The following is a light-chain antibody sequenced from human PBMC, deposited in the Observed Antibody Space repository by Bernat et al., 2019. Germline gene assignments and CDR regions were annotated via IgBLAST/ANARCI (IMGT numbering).Light chain of an antibody. J-gene: IGLJ2*01. V-gene: IGLV2-18*02. Sequence: QSALTQPPSMSGSPGQSVTISCTGSSSDVGSYDRVSWYHQPPGTAPKLLIYEVTNRPSGVPDRFSGSKSGNTASLTISGLQADDEGHYYCSSYSVSSAILFGGGTKLTVL. CDR3: SSYSVSSAIL. CDR2: EVT. CDR1: SSDVGSYDR.